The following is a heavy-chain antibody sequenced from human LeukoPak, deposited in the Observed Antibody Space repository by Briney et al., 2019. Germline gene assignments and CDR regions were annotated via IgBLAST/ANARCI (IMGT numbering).Heavy chain of an antibody. J-gene: IGHJ3*02. CDR1: GYTFTSYY. V-gene: IGHV1-46*01. Sequence: GDSVKVSCKASGYTFTSYYMHSVRQAPGQGLEWMGIINPSGGSTSYAQKFQGRVTMTRDMSTSTVYMELSSLRSEDTAVYYCAREPVTIFGVVILASDAFDIWGQGTMVTVSS. CDR2: INPSGGST. CDR3: AREPVTIFGVVILASDAFDI. D-gene: IGHD3-3*01.